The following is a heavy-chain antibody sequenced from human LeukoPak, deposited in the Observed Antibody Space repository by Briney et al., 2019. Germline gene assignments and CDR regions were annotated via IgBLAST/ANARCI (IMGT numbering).Heavy chain of an antibody. D-gene: IGHD3-10*01. J-gene: IGHJ5*02. V-gene: IGHV4-30-4*01. Sequence: SETLSLTCTVSGGSISSGDYYWSWIRQPPGKGLEWIGYIYYSGSTYYNLSLKSRVTISVDTSKNQFSLKLSSVTAADTAVYYCARQHYGSGSYSLSGFDPWGQGTLVTVSS. CDR2: IYYSGST. CDR1: GGSISSGDYY. CDR3: ARQHYGSGSYSLSGFDP.